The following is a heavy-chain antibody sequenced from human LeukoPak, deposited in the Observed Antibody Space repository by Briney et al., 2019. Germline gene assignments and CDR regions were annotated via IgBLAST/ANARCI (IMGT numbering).Heavy chain of an antibody. Sequence: SETLSLTCTLSGGSISTYYWSWLRQPPGKGLEWIGYIYHSGSTNYNPSLKSRVTISVDTSKNQFSLKLSSVTAADTAVYYCARGGGSPSPIGYWGQGALVTVSS. CDR2: IYHSGST. V-gene: IGHV4-59*01. D-gene: IGHD4-23*01. CDR1: GGSISTYY. CDR3: ARGGGSPSPIGY. J-gene: IGHJ4*02.